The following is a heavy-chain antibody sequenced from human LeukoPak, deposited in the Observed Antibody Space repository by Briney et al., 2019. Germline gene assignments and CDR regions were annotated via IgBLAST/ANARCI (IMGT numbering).Heavy chain of an antibody. Sequence: PGGSLRLSCAASGFTFDDYAMHWVRQAPGKGLEWVSLLSWDGGSTYYADSVKGRFTISRDNSKNSLYLQMNSLRAEDTALYYCAKDMGIAVAGPGFDYWGQGTLVTVSS. V-gene: IGHV3-43D*04. J-gene: IGHJ4*02. D-gene: IGHD6-19*01. CDR1: GFTFDDYA. CDR2: LSWDGGST. CDR3: AKDMGIAVAGPGFDY.